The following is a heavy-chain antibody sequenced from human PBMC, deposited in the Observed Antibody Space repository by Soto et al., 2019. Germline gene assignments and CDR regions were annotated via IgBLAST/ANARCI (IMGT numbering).Heavy chain of an antibody. CDR3: ARVVGDSSLPAYYYYGMDV. CDR1: GGSISSGGYS. D-gene: IGHD3-22*01. J-gene: IGHJ6*02. CDR2: IYHSGST. Sequence: SETLSLTCAVSGGSISSGGYSWSWIRQPPGKGLEWIGYIYHSGSTYYNPSLKSRVTISVDRSKNQFSLKLSSVTAADTAVYYCARVVGDSSLPAYYYYGMDVWGQGTTVTVSS. V-gene: IGHV4-30-2*01.